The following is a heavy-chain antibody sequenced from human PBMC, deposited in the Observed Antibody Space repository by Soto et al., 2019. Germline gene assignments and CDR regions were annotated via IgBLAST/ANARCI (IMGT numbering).Heavy chain of an antibody. CDR1: GGTLSDHG. Sequence: QVQLEQSGAEVKKPGSSVKVSCKASGGTLSDHGVAWLRQAPGQGLEWMGGTIPVFNTAKYAQKFQGRVTVTADKFTNIAYMELSSLRSEDTAFYFWARGFYGSGNYYTGPSAFDIGGQGTMVIVSS. D-gene: IGHD3-10*01. CDR3: ARGFYGSGNYYTGPSAFDI. J-gene: IGHJ3*02. V-gene: IGHV1-69*06. CDR2: TIPVFNTA.